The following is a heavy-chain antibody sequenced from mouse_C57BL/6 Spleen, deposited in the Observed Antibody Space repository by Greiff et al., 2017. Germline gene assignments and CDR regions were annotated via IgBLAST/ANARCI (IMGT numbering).Heavy chain of an antibody. V-gene: IGHV1-22*01. CDR1: GYTFTDYN. D-gene: IGHD1-1*01. CDR3: ARRSYGSSAWFAY. J-gene: IGHJ3*01. CDR2: INPNNGGT. Sequence: EVQLQQSGPELVKPGASVKMSCKASGYTFTDYNMHWVKQSPGKSLEWMGYINPNNGGTSYNQKFKGKATLTVNKSSSTAYMELRSLTSEDSAVYYCARRSYGSSAWFAYWGQGTLVTVSA.